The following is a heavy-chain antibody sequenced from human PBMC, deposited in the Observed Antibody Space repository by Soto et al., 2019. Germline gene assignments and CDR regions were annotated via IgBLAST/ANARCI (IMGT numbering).Heavy chain of an antibody. CDR1: VFTFSNYE. V-gene: IGHV3-48*03. J-gene: IGHJ4*02. CDR3: ARDYDSSGYVFDY. D-gene: IGHD3-22*01. CDR2: ISSSGSTI. Sequence: WGFLRVACVSSVFTFSNYEMNWVRQAPGKGLEWVSYISSSGSTIYYADSVKGRFTISRDNAQNSLYLQMNSLRAEDTAVYYCARDYDSSGYVFDYWGQGTMVTVSS.